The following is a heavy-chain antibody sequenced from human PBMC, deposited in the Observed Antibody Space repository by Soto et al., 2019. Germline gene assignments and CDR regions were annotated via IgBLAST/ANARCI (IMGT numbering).Heavy chain of an antibody. J-gene: IGHJ6*02. CDR1: GGTFSSYA. CDR2: IIPIFGTA. V-gene: IGHV1-69*13. CDR3: ARSWDCSGGSCYSTSRYYYYYGMDV. D-gene: IGHD2-15*01. Sequence: SVKVSCKASGGTFSSYAISWVRQAPGQGLEWMGGIIPIFGTANYAQKFQGRVTITADESTSTAYMELSSLRSEDTAVYYCARSWDCSGGSCYSTSRYYYYYGMDVWGQGTTVTVSS.